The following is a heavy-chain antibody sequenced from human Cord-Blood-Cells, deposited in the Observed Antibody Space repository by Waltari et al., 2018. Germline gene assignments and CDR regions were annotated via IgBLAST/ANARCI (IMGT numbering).Heavy chain of an antibody. J-gene: IGHJ6*02. V-gene: IGHV4-34*01. CDR1: GGSFSGYY. Sequence: QVQLQQWGAGLLKPSETLSRTCAVYGGSFSGYYWSWIRQHTGKGLEWIGEINHSGSTNYNPSLKSRVTISVDTSKNQFSLKLSSVTAADTAVYYCARDGLRYNYYYYYGMDVWGQGTTVTVSS. CDR2: INHSGST. D-gene: IGHD3-9*01. CDR3: ARDGLRYNYYYYYGMDV.